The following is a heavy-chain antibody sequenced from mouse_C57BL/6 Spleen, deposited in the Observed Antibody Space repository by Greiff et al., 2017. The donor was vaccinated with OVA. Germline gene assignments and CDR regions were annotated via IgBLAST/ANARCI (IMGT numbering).Heavy chain of an antibody. D-gene: IGHD4-1*01. CDR2: INPNNGGT. CDR3: ARGITGMNAMDD. J-gene: IGHJ4*01. V-gene: IGHV1-26*01. CDR1: GYTFTDYY. Sequence: EVQLQQSGPELVKPGASVKISCKASGYTFTDYYMNWVKQSHGKSLEWIGDINPNNGGTSYNQKFKGKATLTVDKSSSTAYMELRSLTSEDSAVYYCARGITGMNAMDDWGQGTSVTVSS.